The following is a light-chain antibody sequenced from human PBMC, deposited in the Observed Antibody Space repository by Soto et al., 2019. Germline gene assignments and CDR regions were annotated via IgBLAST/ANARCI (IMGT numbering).Light chain of an antibody. J-gene: IGKJ1*01. Sequence: DIQITQSPSSLSASVGDRVTITCRARQTIDNYLDWYQQKPGQAPKLLIYGASSFQSGVPSRFSGSGSGTDFTLTISSLLPEDFATDYCQQSYSNPWTFGQGTKVESK. CDR2: GAS. V-gene: IGKV1-39*01. CDR3: QQSYSNPWT. CDR1: QTIDNY.